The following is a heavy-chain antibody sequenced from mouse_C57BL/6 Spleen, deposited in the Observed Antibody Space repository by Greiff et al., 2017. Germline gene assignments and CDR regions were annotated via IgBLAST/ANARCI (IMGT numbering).Heavy chain of an antibody. V-gene: IGHV8-12*01. J-gene: IGHJ3*01. CDR1: GFSLSTSGMG. Sequence: QVTLKECGPGILQSSQTLSLTCSFSGFSLSTSGMGVSWIRQPSGKGLEWLAHIYWDDDKRYNPSLKSRLTISKDTSRNQVFLKITSVDTADTATYYCARAYYSNAWFAYRGQGTLVTVSA. CDR2: IYWDDDK. CDR3: ARAYYSNAWFAY. D-gene: IGHD2-5*01.